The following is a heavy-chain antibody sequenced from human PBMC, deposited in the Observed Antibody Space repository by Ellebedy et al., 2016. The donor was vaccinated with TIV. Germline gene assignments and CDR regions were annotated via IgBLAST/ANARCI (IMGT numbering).Heavy chain of an antibody. D-gene: IGHD3-22*01. J-gene: IGHJ6*02. Sequence: SETLSLXXTVSGGSISSYYWSWIRQPPGKGLEWIGFIYYSGSTNYNPSLKSRLTMSVDTSKSQFSLNLRSLTAADSAVYYCARADSSGYYPGYYFGFDVWGHGTTVTVSS. CDR1: GGSISSYY. V-gene: IGHV4-59*01. CDR2: IYYSGST. CDR3: ARADSSGYYPGYYFGFDV.